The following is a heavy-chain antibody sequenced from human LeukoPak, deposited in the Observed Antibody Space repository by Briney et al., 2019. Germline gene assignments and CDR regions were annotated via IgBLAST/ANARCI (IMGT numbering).Heavy chain of an antibody. Sequence: SETLSLTCTVSGGSISSSSYYWRWIRQPPGKGLEWIGSIYYSGSTYYNPSLKSRVTISVDTSKNQFSLKLSPVTAADTALYYCARERKGRIHLWLPYFDYWGQGTLVTVSS. CDR1: GGSISSSSYY. V-gene: IGHV4-39*02. CDR2: IYYSGST. CDR3: ARERKGRIHLWLPYFDY. J-gene: IGHJ4*02. D-gene: IGHD5-18*01.